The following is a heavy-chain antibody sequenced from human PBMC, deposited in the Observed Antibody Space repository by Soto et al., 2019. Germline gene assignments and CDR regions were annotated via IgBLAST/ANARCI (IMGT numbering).Heavy chain of an antibody. Sequence: SETLSRNCTVSGGTISSSSYYWGWIRQPQAKGIPWIGSIYYSGSTDYNPSLKSRVPIAGDTSTTQLSLKMSSVTAADTDGYYCARGIAAAGNNWFDPWGQATLVTVS. CDR3: ARGIAAAGNNWFDP. D-gene: IGHD6-13*01. CDR2: IYYSGST. V-gene: IGHV4-39*01. CDR1: GGTISSSSYY. J-gene: IGHJ5*02.